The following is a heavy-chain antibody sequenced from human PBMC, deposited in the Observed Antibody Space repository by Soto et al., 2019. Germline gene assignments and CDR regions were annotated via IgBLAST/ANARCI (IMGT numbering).Heavy chain of an antibody. V-gene: IGHV4-39*01. D-gene: IGHD6-19*01. CDR1: GGSISSSSYY. Sequence: SETLSLTCTVSGGSISSSSYYWGWIRQPPGKGLEWIGSIYYSGSTYYNPSLKSRVTISVDTSKNQFSLKLSSVTAADTAVYYCARGRPVAGPRGRSYYFDYWGQGTLVTVSS. CDR3: ARGRPVAGPRGRSYYFDY. CDR2: IYYSGST. J-gene: IGHJ4*02.